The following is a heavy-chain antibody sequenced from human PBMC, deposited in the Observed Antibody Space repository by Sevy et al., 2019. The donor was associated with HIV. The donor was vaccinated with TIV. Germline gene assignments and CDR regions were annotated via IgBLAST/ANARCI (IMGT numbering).Heavy chain of an antibody. CDR3: AKHRDTLAAAAYLDP. CDR2: IRYDGSTK. V-gene: IGHV3-30*02. J-gene: IGHJ5*02. Sequence: GGSLRLSCAATGFTFSQYGMEWVRQAPGKGLEWVAFIRYDGSTKYYAVSVKGRFTISRDNSKNMLYLQMNSLRPEDTALYSCAKHRDTLAAAAYLDPWGQGTLVTVSS. D-gene: IGHD6-13*01. CDR1: GFTFSQYG.